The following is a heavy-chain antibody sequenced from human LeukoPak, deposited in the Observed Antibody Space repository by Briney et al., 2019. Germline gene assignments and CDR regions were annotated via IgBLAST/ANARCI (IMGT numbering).Heavy chain of an antibody. CDR2: ISNSGSTI. D-gene: IGHD5-18*01. Sequence: GGSLRLSCAASGFTFSSYEMNWVRQAPGKGLEWVSYISNSGSTIYYADSVKGRFTIPRDNAKNSLYVQMNSLRAEDTAVYYCARGVGNNYGYPDYWGQGTLVTVSS. CDR1: GFTFSSYE. CDR3: ARGVGNNYGYPDY. J-gene: IGHJ4*02. V-gene: IGHV3-48*03.